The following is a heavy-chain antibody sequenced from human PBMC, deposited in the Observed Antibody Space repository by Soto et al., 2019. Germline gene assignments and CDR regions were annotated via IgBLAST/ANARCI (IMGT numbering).Heavy chain of an antibody. Sequence: QLGGSLRLSCAASGFTFSRYSINWVRQAPGKGLEWVSVISSTSSTIYYADSVKGRFTISRDNAKNSLYLQMNSLRDEDTAVYYCARTRDVWGQGTTVTVSS. CDR1: GFTFSRYS. CDR2: ISSTSSTI. CDR3: ARTRDV. J-gene: IGHJ6*02. V-gene: IGHV3-48*02.